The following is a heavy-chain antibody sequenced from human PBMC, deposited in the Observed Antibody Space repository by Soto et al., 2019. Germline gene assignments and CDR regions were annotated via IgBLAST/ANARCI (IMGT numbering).Heavy chain of an antibody. CDR2: ISGSGSST. V-gene: IGHV3-23*01. J-gene: IGHJ4*02. D-gene: IGHD3-10*01. CDR1: GFTFSSYS. Sequence: PGGSLRLSCAASGFTFSSYSMNWVRQAPGKGLEWVSSISGSGSSTYYADSVKGRFTISRDNSKNTIYLQMNSLRAEDTAVYYCAKCWYYGSGSYYPFDYWGQGTLVTVSS. CDR3: AKCWYYGSGSYYPFDY.